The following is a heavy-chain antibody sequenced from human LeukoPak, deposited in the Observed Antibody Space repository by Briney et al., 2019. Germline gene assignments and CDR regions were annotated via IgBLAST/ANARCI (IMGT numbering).Heavy chain of an antibody. V-gene: IGHV3-30-3*01. CDR2: ISYDGSNK. CDR3: ARDQLPPSCYSQCWFDP. CDR1: GFTFSSYA. D-gene: IGHD2-2*02. Sequence: GRSLRLSCVASGFTFSSYAMHWVRQAPGKGLEWVAVISYDGSNKYYADSVKGRFTISRDNSKNTLYLQMNSLRAEDAAVYYCARDQLPPSCYSQCWFDPWGQGTLVTVSS. J-gene: IGHJ5*02.